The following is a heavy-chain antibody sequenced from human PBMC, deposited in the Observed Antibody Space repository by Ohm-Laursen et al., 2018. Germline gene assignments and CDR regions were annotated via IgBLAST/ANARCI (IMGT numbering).Heavy chain of an antibody. Sequence: SLRLSCSASGFTFSSYGMHWVRQAPGKGLEWVAVISYDGSNKYYADSVKGRFTISKDNSNNTLYLQMDSLRAEDTAVYYCARSHVHDFGDYLDFWGQGTLVTVSS. V-gene: IGHV3-30*03. J-gene: IGHJ4*02. CDR2: ISYDGSNK. CDR3: ARSHVHDFGDYLDF. CDR1: GFTFSSYG. D-gene: IGHD4-17*01.